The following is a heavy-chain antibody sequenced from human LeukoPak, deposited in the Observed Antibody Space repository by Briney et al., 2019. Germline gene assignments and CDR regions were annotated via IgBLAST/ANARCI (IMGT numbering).Heavy chain of an antibody. J-gene: IGHJ4*02. D-gene: IGHD4-11*01. CDR3: ARGVTSNAPSDC. V-gene: IGHV3-74*01. CDR1: GFTFSSYW. CDR2: INTDGSET. Sequence: GGSLRLSCAASGFTFSSYWMHWVRQGPGKGLVWVSRINTDGSETNYADSLKGGFTISRDNAKKTLYLQMNSVKAEDTAVYYCARGVTSNAPSDCWGQGTLVTVSS.